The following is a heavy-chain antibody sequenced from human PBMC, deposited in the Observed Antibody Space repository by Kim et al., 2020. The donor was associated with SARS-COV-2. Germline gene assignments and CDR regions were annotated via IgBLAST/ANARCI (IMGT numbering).Heavy chain of an antibody. CDR3: ARLTEDTSMALGNYYGMDV. V-gene: IGHV3-48*03. J-gene: IGHJ6*04. Sequence: GGSLRLSCTASGFIFSNHEMNWVRQAPGKGLEWISFISITGRIIYYADSVKGRFSISRDNAKRSMYLQMNNLRAEDTAVYYCARLTEDTSMALGNYYGMDVWGKGTTVTVST. D-gene: IGHD5-18*01. CDR1: GFIFSNHE. CDR2: ISITGRII.